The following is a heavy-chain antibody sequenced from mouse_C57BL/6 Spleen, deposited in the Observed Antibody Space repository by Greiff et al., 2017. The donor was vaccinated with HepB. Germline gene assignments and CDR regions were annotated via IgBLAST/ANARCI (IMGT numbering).Heavy chain of an antibody. V-gene: IGHV5-16*01. CDR3: ARASHYYYDYAVGFAY. Sequence: EVQRVESEGGLVQPGSSMKLSCTASGFTFSDYYMAWVRQVPEKGLEWVANINYDGSSTYYLDSLKSRFIISRDNAKNILYLQMSSLKSEDTATYYCARASHYYYDYAVGFAYWGQGTLVTVSA. CDR1: GFTFSDYY. J-gene: IGHJ3*01. CDR2: INYDGSST. D-gene: IGHD2-4*01.